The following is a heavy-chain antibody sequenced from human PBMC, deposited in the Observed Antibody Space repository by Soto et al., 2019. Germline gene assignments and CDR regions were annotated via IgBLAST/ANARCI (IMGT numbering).Heavy chain of an antibody. CDR2: INAGNGDT. CDR3: ARDLESSIDY. CDR1: GYSFTSYA. Sequence: EASVKVSCKASGYSFTSYALHWVRQAPGQRLEWMGWINAGNGDTKYSQNFQGRVTITRDTSATTVYMELSSLTSEDTTVYYCARDLESSIDYWGQGTLVTVSS. J-gene: IGHJ4*02. V-gene: IGHV1-3*01. D-gene: IGHD6-13*01.